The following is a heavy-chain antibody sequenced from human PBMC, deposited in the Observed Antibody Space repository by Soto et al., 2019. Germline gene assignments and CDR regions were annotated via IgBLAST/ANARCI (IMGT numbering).Heavy chain of an antibody. Sequence: QLQLQQSGPGLVKPSETLSLTCTVSGGSVGTTTYYWAWIRQPPGKGLEWIVTISYSGRTNYNPTLTSRGTISIDTHKNQFSLRLSSVTAADTAMYFCADSYDSQGRDAFDIWGQGTVVTVSS. D-gene: IGHD3-22*01. CDR3: ADSYDSQGRDAFDI. V-gene: IGHV4-39*01. CDR1: GGSVGTTTYY. J-gene: IGHJ3*02. CDR2: ISYSGRT.